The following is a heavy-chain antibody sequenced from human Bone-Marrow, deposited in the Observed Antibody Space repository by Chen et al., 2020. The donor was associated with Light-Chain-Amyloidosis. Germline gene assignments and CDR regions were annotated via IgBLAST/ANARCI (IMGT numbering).Heavy chain of an antibody. V-gene: IGHV3-23*04. CDR1: GFAFSSYA. J-gene: IGHJ3*02. D-gene: IGHD3-9*01. Sequence: EVQLVESGGGLLQRGGYLRLSCAACGFAFSSYAMSWVRQAPGKGLEWVSTISGSGGSRYYGDSVKGRLTISRDNSKNALFLQMNSLRAEDTAVYYCAKDISYDDILPGYPADAFDIWGQGTMVTVSS. CDR2: ISGSGGSR. CDR3: AKDISYDDILPGYPADAFDI.